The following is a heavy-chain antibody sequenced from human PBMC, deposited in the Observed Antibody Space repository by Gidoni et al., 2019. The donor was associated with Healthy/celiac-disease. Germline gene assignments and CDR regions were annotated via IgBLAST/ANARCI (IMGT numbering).Heavy chain of an antibody. CDR1: GGSCSGYS. CDR3: ARGTPKLLRLGNLDY. V-gene: IGHV4-34*01. CDR2: INHSGST. D-gene: IGHD5-12*01. Sequence: QVQLQQWGAGLLKPAETLSPPSAVYGGSCSGYSWSCIRQPPGKGLEWIGEINHSGSTNYNPSLNRRVTISVDTSKNQFSLKLSSVTAADTAVYYCARGTPKLLRLGNLDYWGQGTLVTVSS. J-gene: IGHJ4*02.